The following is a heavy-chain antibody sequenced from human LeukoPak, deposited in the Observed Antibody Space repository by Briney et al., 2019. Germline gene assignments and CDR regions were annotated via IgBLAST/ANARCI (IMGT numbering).Heavy chain of an antibody. CDR2: IYYSGST. J-gene: IGHJ3*02. Sequence: SETLPLTCTVSGGSISSYYWSWIRQPPGKGLEWIGYIYYSGSTNYNPSLKSRVTISVDTSKNQFSLKLSSVTAADTAVYYCARVAAPDAFDIWGQGTMVTVSS. V-gene: IGHV4-59*01. CDR3: ARVAAPDAFDI. D-gene: IGHD6-19*01. CDR1: GGSISSYY.